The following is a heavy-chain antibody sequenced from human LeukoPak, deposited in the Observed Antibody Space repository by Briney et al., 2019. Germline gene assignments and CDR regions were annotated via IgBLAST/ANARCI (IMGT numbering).Heavy chain of an antibody. V-gene: IGHV4-4*07. J-gene: IGHJ6*03. CDR1: GGSISSYY. CDR3: ARELGYCSSTSCYTPLYYMDV. D-gene: IGHD2-2*02. CDR2: IYTSGST. Sequence: SETLSLTCTVSGGSISSYYWSWIRQPAGKGLEWIGRIYTSGSTNYNPSLKSRVTMSVDTSKNQFSLKLSSVTAADTAVYYCARELGYCSSTSCYTPLYYMDVWGKGTTVTVSS.